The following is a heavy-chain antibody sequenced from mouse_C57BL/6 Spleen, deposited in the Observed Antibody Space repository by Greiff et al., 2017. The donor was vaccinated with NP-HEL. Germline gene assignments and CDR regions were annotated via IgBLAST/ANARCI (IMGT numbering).Heavy chain of an antibody. Sequence: VQLQQPGAELVKPGASVKLSCKASGYTFTSYWMHWVKQRPGQGLEWIGMIHPNSGSTNYNEKFKSKATLTVDKSSSTAYMQLSSLTSEDSAVYYCARRDWDYAMDYWGQGTSVTVSS. CDR1: GYTFTSYW. CDR2: IHPNSGST. J-gene: IGHJ4*01. V-gene: IGHV1-64*01. CDR3: ARRDWDYAMDY. D-gene: IGHD4-1*01.